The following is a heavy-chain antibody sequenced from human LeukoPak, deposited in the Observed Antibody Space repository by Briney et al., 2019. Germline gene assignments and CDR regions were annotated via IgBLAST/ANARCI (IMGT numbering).Heavy chain of an antibody. V-gene: IGHV3-30*18. J-gene: IGHJ6*02. CDR2: ISYDGSNK. CDR3: AKDQYSSGGRYYYYGMDV. CDR1: GFTFSSFA. D-gene: IGHD6-19*01. Sequence: GGSLRLSCAASGFTFSSFAMSWVRQAPGKGLEWVAVISYDGSNKYYADSVKGRFTISRDNSKNTLYLQMNSLRAEDTAVYYCAKDQYSSGGRYYYYGMDVWGQGTTVTVSS.